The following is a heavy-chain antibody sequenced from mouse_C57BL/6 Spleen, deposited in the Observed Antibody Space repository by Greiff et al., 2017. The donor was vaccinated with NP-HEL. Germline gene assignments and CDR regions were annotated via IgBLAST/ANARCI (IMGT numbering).Heavy chain of an antibody. Sequence: DVQLVESGEGLVKPGGSLKLSCAASGFTFSSYAMSWVRQTPEKRLEWVAYISSGGDYIYYADTVKGRFTISRDNARNTLYLQMSSLKSEDTAMYYCTRESPPMDYDFYYAMDYWGQGTSVTVSS. D-gene: IGHD2-4*01. CDR3: TRESPPMDYDFYYAMDY. CDR1: GFTFSSYA. CDR2: ISSGGDYI. J-gene: IGHJ4*01. V-gene: IGHV5-9-1*02.